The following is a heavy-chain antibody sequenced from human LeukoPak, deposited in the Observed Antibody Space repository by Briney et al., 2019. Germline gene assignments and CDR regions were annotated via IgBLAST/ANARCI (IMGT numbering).Heavy chain of an antibody. J-gene: IGHJ5*02. V-gene: IGHV1-18*01. CDR3: ARGDKKENLSGPSGYFNP. D-gene: IGHD3-10*01. CDR1: GYTFTSYG. CDR2: ISGYNGNT. Sequence: APVKVSCKTSGYTFTSYGISWVRQAPGQGLEWMGWISGYNGNTNYAQKFQGRVTMTTDTSTSTAYMELRSLRSDDTAVYYCARGDKKENLSGPSGYFNPWGQGTLVTVSS.